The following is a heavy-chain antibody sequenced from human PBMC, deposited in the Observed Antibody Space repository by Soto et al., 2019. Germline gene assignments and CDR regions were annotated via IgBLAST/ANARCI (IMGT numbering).Heavy chain of an antibody. Sequence: RWSLRLRCRAFGLMFSAYSMNWIRQAPGTGLARGSSISSSSSYIYYADSVKGRFTISRANATNSLYLQMNSLRAEDMAVYYCARVSIDYADSRNYFGKDYWGQGNLVAVS. J-gene: IGHJ4*02. V-gene: IGHV3-21*06. CDR3: ARVSIDYADSRNYFGKDY. CDR1: GLMFSAYS. D-gene: IGHD3-22*01. CDR2: ISSSSSYI.